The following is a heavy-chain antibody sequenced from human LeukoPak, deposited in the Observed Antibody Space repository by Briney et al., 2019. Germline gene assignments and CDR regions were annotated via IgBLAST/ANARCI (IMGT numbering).Heavy chain of an antibody. D-gene: IGHD6-6*01. CDR1: GFTVSNNY. V-gene: IGHV3-66*01. J-gene: IGHJ4*02. CDR3: TAPRPPY. CDR2: IYSGGST. Sequence: GGSLRLSCAASGFTVSNNYMNWVRQVPGKGLEWVSVIYSGGSTYYADSVQGRFTISRDNSKNTLYLQMNSLRAEDTAVYYCTAPRPPYWGQGTLVTVSS.